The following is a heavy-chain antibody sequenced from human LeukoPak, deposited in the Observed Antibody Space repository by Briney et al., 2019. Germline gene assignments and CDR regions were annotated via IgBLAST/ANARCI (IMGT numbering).Heavy chain of an antibody. CDR1: GGSISSGGYY. D-gene: IGHD1-26*01. Sequence: TLSLTCTVSGGSISSGGYYWSWIRQHPGEGLEWIAYIYYTGTTHYNPSLQSRVTISVDTSKNQFSLKQSSVTAADTAVYYCARGPEGDYDAFDIWGQGTMVTVSS. V-gene: IGHV4-31*03. J-gene: IGHJ3*02. CDR3: ARGPEGDYDAFDI. CDR2: IYYTGTT.